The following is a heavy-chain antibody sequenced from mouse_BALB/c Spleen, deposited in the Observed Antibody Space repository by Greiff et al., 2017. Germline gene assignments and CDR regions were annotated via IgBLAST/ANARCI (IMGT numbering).Heavy chain of an antibody. D-gene: IGHD2-1*01. V-gene: IGHV5-6*01. J-gene: IGHJ2*01. CDR1: GFTFSSYG. CDR2: ISSGGSYT. Sequence: EVQGVESGGDLVKPGGSLKLSCAASGFTFSSYGMSWVRQTPDKRLEWVATISSGGSYTYYPDSVKGRFTISRDNAKNTLYLQMSSLKSEDTAMYYCARHPPDGNYGGFDYWGQGTTLTVSS. CDR3: ARHPPDGNYGGFDY.